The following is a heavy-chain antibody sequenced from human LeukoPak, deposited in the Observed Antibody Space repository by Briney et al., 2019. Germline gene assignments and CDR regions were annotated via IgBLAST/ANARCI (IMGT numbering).Heavy chain of an antibody. Sequence: ASVMVSCKASGYTFTSYGISWVRQAPGQGLEWMGWISGYNGNTDYAQQLQDRVTMTTDTSTSTAYMELRSLRSDDTAVYYCARRQLGMRPSDYWGQGTLVTVSS. D-gene: IGHD7-27*01. CDR3: ARRQLGMRPSDY. J-gene: IGHJ4*02. CDR1: GYTFTSYG. CDR2: ISGYNGNT. V-gene: IGHV1-18*01.